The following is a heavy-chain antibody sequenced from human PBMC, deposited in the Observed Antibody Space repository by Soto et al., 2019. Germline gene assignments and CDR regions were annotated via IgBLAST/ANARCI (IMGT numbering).Heavy chain of an antibody. CDR1: GFTFSSYG. CDR3: ARDNWNYFGSGYDYYYFDY. V-gene: IGHV3-33*01. J-gene: IGHJ4*02. D-gene: IGHD5-12*01. CDR2: IWYDGSNK. Sequence: HPGGSLRLSCAASGFTFSSYGMHWVRQAPGKGLEWVAVIWYDGSNKYYADSMKGRFTISRDNSKNTLYLQMNSLRAEDTAVYYCARDNWNYFGSGYDYYYFDYWGQGTLVTVSS.